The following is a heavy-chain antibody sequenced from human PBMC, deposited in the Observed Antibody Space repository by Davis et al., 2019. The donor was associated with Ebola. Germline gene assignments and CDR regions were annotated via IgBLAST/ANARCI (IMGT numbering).Heavy chain of an antibody. J-gene: IGHJ6*02. CDR1: GGSITGYY. CDR3: ARGYWSGYENYYSFYGLDV. V-gene: IGHV4-59*01. D-gene: IGHD2-15*01. CDR2: IYYGGTT. Sequence: SETLSLTCSVSGGSITGYYWSWIRQPPGKGLELIGYIYYGGTTNYNPSLKSRVTISADTSKNQFPLKLTSVTAADTAVYYCARGYWSGYENYYSFYGLDVWGQGTTVTVSS.